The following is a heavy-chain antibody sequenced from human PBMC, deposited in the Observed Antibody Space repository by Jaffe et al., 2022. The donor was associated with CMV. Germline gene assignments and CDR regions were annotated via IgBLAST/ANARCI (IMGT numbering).Heavy chain of an antibody. CDR3: ARASGGYTSGAYFYHYMDV. Sequence: EVQLVESGGGLVKPGGSLRLSCGASGFIFSAYSMKWVRQAPGKGLEWVSSITGHSSYVFYADSVKGRFTVSRDNAKNSLYLHMNSLRVEDTAVYYCARASGGYTSGAYFYHYMDVWGTGTTVTVSS. CDR1: GFIFSAYS. V-gene: IGHV3-21*01. D-gene: IGHD5-18*01. CDR2: ITGHSSYV. J-gene: IGHJ6*03.